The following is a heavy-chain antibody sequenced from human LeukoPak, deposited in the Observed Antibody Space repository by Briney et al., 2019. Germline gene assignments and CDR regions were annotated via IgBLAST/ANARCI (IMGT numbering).Heavy chain of an antibody. D-gene: IGHD6-13*01. J-gene: IGHJ4*02. CDR2: ICSGGST. CDR3: IQGEAAAGGEGADY. Sequence: GGSLRLSCAASGFTVSSNYMSWVRQAPGKGLEWVSVICSGGSTYYADSVKGRFTISRDNSKNTLYLQMNSLRAEDTAVYYCIQGEAAAGGEGADYWGQGTLVTVSS. CDR1: GFTVSSNY. V-gene: IGHV3-66*01.